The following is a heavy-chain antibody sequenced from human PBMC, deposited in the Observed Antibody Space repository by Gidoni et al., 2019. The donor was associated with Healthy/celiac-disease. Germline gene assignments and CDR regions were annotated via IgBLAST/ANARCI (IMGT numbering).Heavy chain of an antibody. V-gene: IGHV4-39*07. Sequence: QLQLQESGPGLVKPSETLSLTCTVSGGSIRSSSYYWGGIRQPPRKGLEWIGCIYYSGSTYYNPSLKSRVTMSVDTSKNQFSLKLSSVTAADTAVYYCARDRGLAAALQPYYYGMDVWGQGTTVTVSS. CDR2: IYYSGST. J-gene: IGHJ6*02. CDR3: ARDRGLAAALQPYYYGMDV. CDR1: GGSIRSSSYY. D-gene: IGHD6-13*01.